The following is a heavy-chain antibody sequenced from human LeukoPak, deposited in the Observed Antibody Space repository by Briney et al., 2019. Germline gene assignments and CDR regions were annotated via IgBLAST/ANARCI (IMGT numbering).Heavy chain of an antibody. V-gene: IGHV4-39*07. CDR1: GGSISSSSYY. Sequence: SETLSLTCTVSGGSISSSSYYWGWIRQPPGKGLEWIGSIYYSGSTYYNPSLKSRVTISVDTSKNQFSLKLSSLTAADTAVYYCARDGYSSSSGVEYFQHWGQGTLVTVSS. J-gene: IGHJ1*01. CDR3: ARDGYSSSSGVEYFQH. CDR2: IYYSGST. D-gene: IGHD6-6*01.